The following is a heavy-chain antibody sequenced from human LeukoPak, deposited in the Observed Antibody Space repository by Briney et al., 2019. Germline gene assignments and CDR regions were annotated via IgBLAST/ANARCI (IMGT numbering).Heavy chain of an antibody. CDR2: ICATGSS. CDR3: ARDREEGRDNAISWFDP. V-gene: IGHV4-4*07. D-gene: IGHD1-14*01. Sequence: PSETLSLTCTVSGGSISNYCWSWIRQPAGNGLEWIGRICATGSSNYNPFLKSRVTMSVDTSKKQFSLKLSSVTAADTAVYYCARDREEGRDNAISWFDPWGQGILVTVSS. CDR1: GGSISNYC. J-gene: IGHJ5*02.